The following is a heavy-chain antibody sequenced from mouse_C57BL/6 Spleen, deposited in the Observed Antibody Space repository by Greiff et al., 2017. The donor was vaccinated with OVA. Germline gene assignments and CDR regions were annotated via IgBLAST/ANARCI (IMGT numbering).Heavy chain of an antibody. Sequence: EVQLQESEGGLVQPGSSMKLSCTASGFTFSDYYMAWVRQVPEKGLEWVANINYDGSSTYYLDSLKSRFIISRDNAKNILYLQMSSLKSEDTATYYCARLLTTAYYFDYWGQGTTLTVSS. J-gene: IGHJ2*01. CDR1: GFTFSDYY. D-gene: IGHD1-2*01. CDR3: ARLLTTAYYFDY. V-gene: IGHV5-16*01. CDR2: INYDGSST.